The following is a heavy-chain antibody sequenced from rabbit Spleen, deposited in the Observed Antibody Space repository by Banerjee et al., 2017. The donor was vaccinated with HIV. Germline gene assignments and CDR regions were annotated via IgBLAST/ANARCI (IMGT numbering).Heavy chain of an antibody. D-gene: IGHD1-1*01. V-gene: IGHV1S45*01. CDR2: ISIGTGNK. CDR1: RFSFSDRDV. J-gene: IGHJ6*01. CDR3: ARPDFTGGAVSIGYTRLDL. Sequence: QEQLVESGGGLVQPEGSLTLTCKASRFSFSDRDVMCWVRQAPGKGLEWIGYISIGTGNKFYASWAKGRFTISKISSTTVTLQMTSLTAADTATYFCARPDFTGGAVSIGYTRLDLWGPGTLVTVS.